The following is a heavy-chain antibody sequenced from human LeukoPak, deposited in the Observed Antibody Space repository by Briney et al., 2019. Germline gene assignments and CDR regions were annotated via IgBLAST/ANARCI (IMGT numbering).Heavy chain of an antibody. Sequence: ASVKVSCKASGYTFTSYDINWVRQATGQGLEWMGWMNPNSGNTGYAQKFQGRVTMTRNTSISTAYMELSSLRSEDTAVYYCARGPLFPPDSSANTWGDYFDYWGQGTLVTVYS. CDR1: GYTFTSYD. CDR2: MNPNSGNT. D-gene: IGHD3-22*01. CDR3: ARGPLFPPDSSANTWGDYFDY. J-gene: IGHJ4*02. V-gene: IGHV1-8*01.